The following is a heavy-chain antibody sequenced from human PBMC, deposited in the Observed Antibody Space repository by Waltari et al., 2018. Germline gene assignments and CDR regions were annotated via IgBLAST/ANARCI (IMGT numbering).Heavy chain of an antibody. CDR3: AKGHSGSYGLKD. CDR2: ISWNSDNI. V-gene: IGHV3-9*01. Sequence: GGLVQPGRSLRLSCAVSGFNFDDYAMHWVRQAPGTGLEWVSGISWNSDNIGYADSVKGRFTISRDNAKNSLYLQMNSLRPEDTALYYCAKGHSGSYGLKDWGQGTLVTVSS. J-gene: IGHJ4*02. D-gene: IGHD1-26*01. CDR1: GFNFDDYA.